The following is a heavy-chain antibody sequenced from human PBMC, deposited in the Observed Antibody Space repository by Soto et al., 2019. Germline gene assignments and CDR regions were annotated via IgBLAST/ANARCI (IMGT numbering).Heavy chain of an antibody. CDR2: IDSSGST. CDR1: GDSISNGGYY. CDR3: ASSLELRGDAFDI. Sequence: SETLSLTCTVSGDSISNGGYYWSWIRQPPGRGLEWIGYIDSSGSTYYNPSLKSRLTMSVGMSKNQFSLQLNSVTPEDTAVYYCASSLELRGDAFDIWGQGTMVTVSS. V-gene: IGHV4-30-4*01. J-gene: IGHJ3*02. D-gene: IGHD1-7*01.